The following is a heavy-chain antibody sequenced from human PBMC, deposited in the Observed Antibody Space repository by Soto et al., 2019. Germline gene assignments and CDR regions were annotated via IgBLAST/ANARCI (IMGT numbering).Heavy chain of an antibody. V-gene: IGHV3-30*18. CDR2: ISYDGNNK. Sequence: GGSLRLSCAASGFTFSAYGMHWVRQAPGKGLEWVAVISYDGNNKYYADSVKGRFTISRDTSKNMLYLQVSSLRPEDTAVYYCAKDRRASTWGSYPYFYAMDVWGQGTTVTVSS. CDR3: AKDRRASTWGSYPYFYAMDV. CDR1: GFTFSAYG. J-gene: IGHJ6*02. D-gene: IGHD7-27*01.